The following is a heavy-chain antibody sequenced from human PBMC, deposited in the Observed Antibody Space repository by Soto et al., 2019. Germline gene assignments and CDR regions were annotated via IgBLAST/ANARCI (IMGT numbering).Heavy chain of an antibody. CDR1: GFTFSGSA. V-gene: IGHV3-73*02. D-gene: IGHD4-4*01. J-gene: IGHJ4*02. CDR3: TRHAPYRFDY. CDR2: IRSKANSYAT. Sequence: EVQLVESGGGLVQPGGSLKLSCAASGFTFSGSAMHWVRQASGKGLEWVGRIRSKANSYATAYAASVKDRFTISRDDSKNTAYLQMNSLKTEDTAVYYCTRHAPYRFDYWGQGTLVTVSS.